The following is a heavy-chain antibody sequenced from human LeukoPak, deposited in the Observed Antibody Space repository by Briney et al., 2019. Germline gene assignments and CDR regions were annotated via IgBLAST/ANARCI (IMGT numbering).Heavy chain of an antibody. J-gene: IGHJ5*02. V-gene: IGHV4-34*01. CDR2: INHSGST. D-gene: IGHD3-3*01. Sequence: SETLSLTCTVSGGSFSSYYWSWIRQPPGKGLEWIGEINHSGSTNYNPSLKSRVTISVDTSKNQFSLKLSSVTAADTAVYYCARRGTSALEWFGPWGQGTLVTVSS. CDR3: ARRGTSALEWFGP. CDR1: GGSFSSYY.